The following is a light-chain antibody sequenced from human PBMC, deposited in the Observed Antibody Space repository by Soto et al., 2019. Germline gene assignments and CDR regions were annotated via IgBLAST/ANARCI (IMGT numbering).Light chain of an antibody. CDR3: QQLNSPIT. Sequence: DIPLTQSPSFLSASVGDRVTITCRASQGISSYLAWYQQKPGKAPKLLIYAASTLQSGVPSRFSGSGSGTEFTLTISSLQPEDFATYYCQQLNSPITFGQGTRLEIK. V-gene: IGKV1-9*01. CDR1: QGISSY. CDR2: AAS. J-gene: IGKJ5*01.